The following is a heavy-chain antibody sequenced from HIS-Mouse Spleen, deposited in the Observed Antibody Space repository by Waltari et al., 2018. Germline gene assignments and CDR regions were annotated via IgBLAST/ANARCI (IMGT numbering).Heavy chain of an antibody. V-gene: IGHV1-8*01. J-gene: IGHJ4*02. CDR3: ARGHDYSNYFDY. CDR1: GYTFTSYD. CDR2: MNPNSGKT. Sequence: QVQLVQSGAEVKKPGASVKVSCKASGYTFTSYDINWVRQATGQGLEWMGWMNPNSGKTGYEQKFQGRVTMTRNTSISTADMELSSLRSEDTAVYYCARGHDYSNYFDYWGQGTLVTVSS. D-gene: IGHD4-4*01.